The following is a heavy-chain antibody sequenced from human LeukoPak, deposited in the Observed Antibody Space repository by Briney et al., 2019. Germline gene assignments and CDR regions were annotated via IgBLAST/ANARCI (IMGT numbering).Heavy chain of an antibody. CDR3: AKGGGFDWLPRKYYFDY. D-gene: IGHD3-9*01. CDR1: ALTFSSNA. V-gene: IGHV3-23*01. CDR2: ISGSGGST. J-gene: IGHJ4*02. Sequence: GGSFILPSAASALTFSSNAMSWFRQPPGRGLKGVAAISGSGGSTYYADSVKGRFTIPRDNSKNTLYLQMNSLRAEDTAVYYCAKGGGFDWLPRKYYFDYWGQGTLVTVSS.